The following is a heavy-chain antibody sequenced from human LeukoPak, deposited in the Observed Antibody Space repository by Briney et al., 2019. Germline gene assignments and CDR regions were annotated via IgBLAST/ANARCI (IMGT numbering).Heavy chain of an antibody. CDR1: GYRFTSYA. V-gene: IGHV1-18*01. D-gene: IGHD3-22*01. CDR3: ARADYYDSSGPLAWFDP. Sequence: ASMKVSCKASGYRFTSYAINWVRQAPGQGLEWMGWISAYNGNTDYAQKFQGRVTMTTDTSTSTAYMELRSLTSDDTAVYYCARADYYDSSGPLAWFDPWGQGTLVTVSS. CDR2: ISAYNGNT. J-gene: IGHJ5*02.